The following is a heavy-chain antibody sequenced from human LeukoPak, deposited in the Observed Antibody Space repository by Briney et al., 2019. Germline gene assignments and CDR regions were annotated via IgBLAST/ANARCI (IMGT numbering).Heavy chain of an antibody. V-gene: IGHV3-33*01. J-gene: IGHJ5*02. D-gene: IGHD2-15*01. CDR1: GFTFSRFG. CDR3: ASEYCGGGSCYRGPLDH. Sequence: GRSLRLSRSPSGFTFSRFGMLGVGQAPGKGREGVAVIWYDGSHRYYADSVKDRFTISRSNAKHMLYLLMYSLRADETAVYYCASEYCGGGSCYRGPLDHWGQGTLVIVSS. CDR2: IWYDGSHR.